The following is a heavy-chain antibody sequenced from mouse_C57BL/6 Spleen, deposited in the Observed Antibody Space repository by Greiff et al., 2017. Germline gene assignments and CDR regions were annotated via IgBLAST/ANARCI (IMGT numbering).Heavy chain of an antibody. D-gene: IGHD2-4*01. V-gene: IGHV3-3*01. Sequence: EVQLVESGPSLVRPSQTLSLTCTVTGFSINSDCYWIWIRQFPGNKLEYIGYTFYSGITYYNPSLESRTYITRDTSKNQFSLKLSSVTTEDTATYYCARGDDYDYAMDYWGQGTSVTVSS. CDR3: ARGDDYDYAMDY. J-gene: IGHJ4*01. CDR1: GFSINSDCY. CDR2: TFYSGIT.